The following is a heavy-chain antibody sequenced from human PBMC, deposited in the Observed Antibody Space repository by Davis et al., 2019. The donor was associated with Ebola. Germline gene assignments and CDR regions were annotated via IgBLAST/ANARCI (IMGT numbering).Heavy chain of an antibody. Sequence: PSETLSLTCTVSGGSISSYYWSWIRQPPGKGLEWIGYIYYSGSTNYNPSLKSRVTISVDTSKNQFSLKLSSVTAADTAVYYCARDRLYSSSWGPPLYYYGMDVWGQGTTVTVSS. CDR1: GGSISSYY. V-gene: IGHV4-59*01. J-gene: IGHJ6*02. CDR3: ARDRLYSSSWGPPLYYYGMDV. D-gene: IGHD6-13*01. CDR2: IYYSGST.